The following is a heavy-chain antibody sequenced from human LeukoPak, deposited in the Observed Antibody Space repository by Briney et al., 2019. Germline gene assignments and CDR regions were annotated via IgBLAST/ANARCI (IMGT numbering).Heavy chain of an antibody. V-gene: IGHV3-23*01. Sequence: PGGSLRLSCAASGFTFSSYAMSWVRQAPGKGLEWVSAISGSGGSTYYADSVKGRFTISRDNSKNTLYLQMNSLRAEDTAVYYCAKSVMETSGWYMDYWGQGTLVTVSS. J-gene: IGHJ4*02. CDR2: ISGSGGST. CDR3: AKSVMETSGWYMDY. CDR1: GFTFSSYA. D-gene: IGHD6-19*01.